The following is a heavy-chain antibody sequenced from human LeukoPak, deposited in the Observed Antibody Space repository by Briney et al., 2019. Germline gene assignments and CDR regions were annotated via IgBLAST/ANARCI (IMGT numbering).Heavy chain of an antibody. CDR3: AKDGWLQSLDY. D-gene: IGHD5-18*01. Sequence: GGSLRLSCAASGFTFSSYGMHWVRQAPGKGLEWVAFIRFDGSGKYYAGSMKGRLTISRDNSKNTVYLQMESLRVEDTAFYYCAKDGWLQSLDYWGQGTLVAVSA. CDR1: GFTFSSYG. CDR2: IRFDGSGK. J-gene: IGHJ4*02. V-gene: IGHV3-30*02.